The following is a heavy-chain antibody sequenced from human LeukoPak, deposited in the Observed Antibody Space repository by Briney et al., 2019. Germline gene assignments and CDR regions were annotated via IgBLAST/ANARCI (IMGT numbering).Heavy chain of an antibody. CDR1: GYTLTELS. CDR2: FDPEDGET. D-gene: IGHD3-3*01. J-gene: IGHJ1*01. V-gene: IGHV1-24*01. Sequence: ASVKVSCKVSGYTLTELSMHWVRQAPGKGLEWMGGFDPEDGETIYAQKFQGRVTMTEDTSTDTAYMELSSLRSEDTAVYYCATDSLRFLEWPHAEYFQHWGQGTLVTVSS. CDR3: ATDSLRFLEWPHAEYFQH.